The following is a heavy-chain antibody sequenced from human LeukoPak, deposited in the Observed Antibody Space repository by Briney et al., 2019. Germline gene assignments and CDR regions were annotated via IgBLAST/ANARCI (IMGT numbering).Heavy chain of an antibody. J-gene: IGHJ6*02. D-gene: IGHD6-6*01. CDR1: GGTFSSQA. CDR2: IIPIFGTA. CDR3: ARAIAARGGSYYGMDV. Sequence: SVKVSCKASGGTFSSQAISWVRQAPGQGPEWMGGIIPIFGTANYAQKFQGRVTIIADESTSTAYMELSSLRSEDTAVYYCARAIAARGGSYYGMDVWGQGTTVTVSS. V-gene: IGHV1-69*01.